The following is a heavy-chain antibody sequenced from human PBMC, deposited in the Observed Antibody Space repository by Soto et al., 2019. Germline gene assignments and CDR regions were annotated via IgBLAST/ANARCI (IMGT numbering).Heavy chain of an antibody. CDR1: GGSISSYY. CDR2: IYTSGRT. Sequence: QVQLQESGPGLVKPSETLSLTCTVSGGSISSYYWSWIRQPAGKGLEWIGRIYTSGRTNYNPSLKSRVTMAVDTSKNQFSLKLSSVTAADTAVYYCAGAGYCSGGSCYMGYYYGMDVWGQGTTVTVSS. J-gene: IGHJ6*02. D-gene: IGHD2-15*01. CDR3: AGAGYCSGGSCYMGYYYGMDV. V-gene: IGHV4-4*07.